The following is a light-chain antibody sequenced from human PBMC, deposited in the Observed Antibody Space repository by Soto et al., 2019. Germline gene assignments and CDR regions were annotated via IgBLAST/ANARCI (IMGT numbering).Light chain of an antibody. Sequence: DIQMTQSPSTLSASVGDRVTITCRASQSISSWLAWYQQKPGKAPKLLIYKASSLESGVPSRFSGSGSGTELTLTISSLQPDDFAPYYCQQYNSYPITFGQGTRLEIK. CDR1: QSISSW. V-gene: IGKV1-5*03. CDR2: KAS. CDR3: QQYNSYPIT. J-gene: IGKJ5*01.